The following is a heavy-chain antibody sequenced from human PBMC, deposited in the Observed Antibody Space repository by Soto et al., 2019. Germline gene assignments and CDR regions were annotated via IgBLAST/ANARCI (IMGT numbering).Heavy chain of an antibody. Sequence: PAETLSLTCTVSGGSISSYYWSWIRQPPGKGLEWIGYIYYSGSTNYNPSLKSRVTISVDTSKNQFSLKLSSVTAADTAVYYCGGGGDIAAAGPYFDYWGEGTLVTVS. CDR2: IYYSGST. V-gene: IGHV4-59*01. J-gene: IGHJ4*02. D-gene: IGHD6-13*01. CDR3: GGGGDIAAAGPYFDY. CDR1: GGSISSYY.